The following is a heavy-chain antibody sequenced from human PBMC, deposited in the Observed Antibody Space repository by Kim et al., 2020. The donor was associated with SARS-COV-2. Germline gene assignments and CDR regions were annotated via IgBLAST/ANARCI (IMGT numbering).Heavy chain of an antibody. Sequence: GGSLRLSCEASGFSLNSYSLSWVRQAPGKGLEWVSYFSYSGSTTVYADSLEGRFTMSRDNAKNSIHLQMDGLRPEDTAVYYCARAAGSYGSAGLYFWGPG. D-gene: IGHD3-10*01. CDR2: FSYSGSTT. J-gene: IGHJ1*01. V-gene: IGHV3-48*04. CDR3: ARAAGSYGSAGLYF. CDR1: GFSLNSYS.